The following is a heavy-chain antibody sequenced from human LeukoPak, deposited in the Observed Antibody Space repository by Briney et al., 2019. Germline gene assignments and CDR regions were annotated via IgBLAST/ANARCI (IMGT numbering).Heavy chain of an antibody. CDR3: ATTFMTTVTEYYFDY. CDR1: GFTVSSNY. V-gene: IGHV3-53*01. CDR2: IYSGGGT. Sequence: PGGSLRLSCAASGFTVSSNYMSWVRQAPGKGLEWVSVIYSGGGTYYADSVKGRFTISRDNSKNTLYLQMNSLRAEDTAVYYCATTFMTTVTEYYFDYWGQGTLVTVSS. J-gene: IGHJ4*02. D-gene: IGHD4-17*01.